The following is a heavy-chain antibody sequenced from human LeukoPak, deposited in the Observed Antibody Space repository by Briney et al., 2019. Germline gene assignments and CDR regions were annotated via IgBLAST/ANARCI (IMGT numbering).Heavy chain of an antibody. CDR1: GGTFSSYA. D-gene: IGHD3-3*01. CDR3: ARDMSYYDFWSGSPTYYYYGMDV. Sequence: ASVKVSCKASGGTFSSYAIRWVRQAPGQGLEWMGGIIPIFGTANYAQKFQGRVTITADESTSTAYMELSSLRSEDTAVYYCARDMSYYDFWSGSPTYYYYGMDVWGQGTTVTVSS. CDR2: IIPIFGTA. J-gene: IGHJ6*02. V-gene: IGHV1-69*13.